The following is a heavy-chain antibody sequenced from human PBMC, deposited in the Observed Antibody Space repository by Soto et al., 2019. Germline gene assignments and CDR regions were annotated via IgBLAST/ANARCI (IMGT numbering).Heavy chain of an antibody. CDR3: ARWAYGDYARFDY. CDR2: MNPNSGNT. D-gene: IGHD4-17*01. V-gene: IGHV1-8*01. CDR1: GYTFTSHD. J-gene: IGHJ4*02. Sequence: QVQLVQSGAEVKKSGASVKVSCKASGYTFTSHDINWVRQATGQGLEWMGWMNPNSGNTGYAQKFQGRVTMTRNTSICTAYMELSSMRSEDTAVYDCARWAYGDYARFDYWGQGTLVTVTS.